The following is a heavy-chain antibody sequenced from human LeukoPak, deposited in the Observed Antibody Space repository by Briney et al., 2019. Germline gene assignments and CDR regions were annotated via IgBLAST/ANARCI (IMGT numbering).Heavy chain of an antibody. V-gene: IGHV3-53*01. J-gene: IGHJ4*02. CDR3: ARDPGTTAFDY. Sequence: GGSLRLSCAASGFTVSSNYMSWVRQAPGKGLEWVSVIYSGGSTYYADSVKGRSTISRDNSKNTLYLQMNSLRAEDTAVYYCARDPGTTAFDYWGQGTLVTVSS. CDR1: GFTVSSNY. D-gene: IGHD1-7*01. CDR2: IYSGGST.